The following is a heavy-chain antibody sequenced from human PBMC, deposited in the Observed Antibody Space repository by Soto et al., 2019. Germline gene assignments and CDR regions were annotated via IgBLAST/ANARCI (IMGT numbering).Heavy chain of an antibody. D-gene: IGHD2-15*01. CDR1: GGSIISSSYY. J-gene: IGHJ4*02. CDR2: IYYSGST. V-gene: IGHV4-39*01. Sequence: ASETLSLTCTVSGGSIISSSYYWGWIRQPPGKGLEWIGSIYYSGSTYYNPSLKSRVTISVDTSKNQFSLKLSSVTAADTAVYYCARHTPAISISDHWGQGTLLTVSS. CDR3: ARHTPAISISDH.